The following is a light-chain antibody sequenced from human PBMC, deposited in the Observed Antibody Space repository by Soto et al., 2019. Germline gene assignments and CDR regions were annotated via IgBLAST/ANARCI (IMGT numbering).Light chain of an antibody. CDR3: QQRSNWPAT. CDR2: DAS. CDR1: QSISSY. J-gene: IGKJ4*01. V-gene: IGKV3-11*01. Sequence: EIVLTQSPATLSLSPGERATLSCRASQSISSYLAWYQQKPDQAPRLLIYDASNRATGIPARFSGSGSGTDFTLTISSLEPEDFAVYYCQQRSNWPATFGGGTKVEIK.